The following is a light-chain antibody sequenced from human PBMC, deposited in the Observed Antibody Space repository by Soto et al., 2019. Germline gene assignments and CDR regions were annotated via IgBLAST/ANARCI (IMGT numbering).Light chain of an antibody. CDR3: KQLNSYPLT. CDR2: AAS. CDR1: QSISSY. Sequence: DIQMTQSPSSLSASVGDRVTITCRASQSISSYLNWYQQKPGKAPKLLIYAASSLQSGVPSRFSGSGSGTEFTLTIRSLQPEDFATYYCKQLNSYPLTFGGGTKVDIK. J-gene: IGKJ4*01. V-gene: IGKV1-9*01.